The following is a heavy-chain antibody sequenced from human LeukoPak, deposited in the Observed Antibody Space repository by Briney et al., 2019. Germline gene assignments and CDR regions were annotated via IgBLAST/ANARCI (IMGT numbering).Heavy chain of an antibody. CDR1: GFTFSSYA. V-gene: IGHV3-30-3*01. Sequence: GGSLRLSCAASGFTFSSYAMHWVRQAPGKGLEWMAVMSHDGSNKYYADSVKGRFTISRDNSKNTLYLQMNSLRAEDTAVYYCARDWSSKYPFYYGMDVWGQGTTVTVSS. CDR2: MSHDGSNK. D-gene: IGHD4-11*01. CDR3: ARDWSSKYPFYYGMDV. J-gene: IGHJ6*02.